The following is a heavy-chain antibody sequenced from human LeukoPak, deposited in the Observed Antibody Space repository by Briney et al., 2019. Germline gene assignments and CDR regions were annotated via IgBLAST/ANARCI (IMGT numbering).Heavy chain of an antibody. J-gene: IGHJ6*03. Sequence: ASVKVSCKASGYTFTSYVINWVRQATGQGLEWMGWMNPNSGNTGYAQKFQGRVTMTRNTSISTGYMELSSLRSEDTAVYYCARKIAAAGRRHYYYMDVWGKGTTVTVSS. CDR3: ARKIAAAGRRHYYYMDV. V-gene: IGHV1-8*01. CDR2: MNPNSGNT. CDR1: GYTFTSYV. D-gene: IGHD6-13*01.